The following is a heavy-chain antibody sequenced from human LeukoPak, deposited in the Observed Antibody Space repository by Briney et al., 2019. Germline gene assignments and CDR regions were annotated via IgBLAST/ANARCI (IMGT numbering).Heavy chain of an antibody. V-gene: IGHV3-33*01. CDR2: IWFDGSEK. J-gene: IGHJ4*02. D-gene: IGHD3-10*01. CDR1: RFSFSSYG. CDR3: ARAMSYYFDY. Sequence: GGSLRLSCAASRFSFSSYGMHWVRLAPGKGLEWAGLIWFDGSEKYYAESVKGRFTISRDNSKDTVYLQVNSLRAEDTAVYHCARAMSYYFDYWGPGTLVTVSS.